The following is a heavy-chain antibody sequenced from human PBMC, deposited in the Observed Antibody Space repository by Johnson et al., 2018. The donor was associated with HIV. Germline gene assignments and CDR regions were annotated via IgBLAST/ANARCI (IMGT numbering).Heavy chain of an antibody. CDR1: GFTVSSNY. D-gene: IGHD2-8*02. J-gene: IGHJ3*02. CDR3: ARTGVLGAFDI. CDR2: IYSGGST. V-gene: IGHV3-66*01. Sequence: VQLVESGGGVVQPGGSLRLSCAASGFTVSSNYMSWVRQAPGKGLEWVSVIYSGGSTYYADSVKGRFTISRENANNSLYLQMNSLRAGDTAVYYCARTGVLGAFDIWGQGTMVTVSS.